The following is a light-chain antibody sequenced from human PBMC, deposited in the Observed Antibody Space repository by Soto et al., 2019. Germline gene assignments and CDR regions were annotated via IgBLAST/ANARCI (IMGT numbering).Light chain of an antibody. Sequence: EIVLTQSPGTLYLSPGERATLSCRASQRVSSSYLAWYQQKPGQAPRLLIYGASSRATGIPDRFSGSGSGTDFTLTISRLEPEDLAVYYCQQYGSSPPMYTFGQATKREIK. CDR1: QRVSSSY. J-gene: IGKJ2*01. V-gene: IGKV3-20*01. CDR2: GAS. CDR3: QQYGSSPPMYT.